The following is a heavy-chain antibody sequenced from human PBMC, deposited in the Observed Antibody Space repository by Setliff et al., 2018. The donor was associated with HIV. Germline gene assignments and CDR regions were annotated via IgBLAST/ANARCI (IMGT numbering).Heavy chain of an antibody. J-gene: IGHJ5*02. CDR2: IYQSGSI. D-gene: IGHD2-2*01. CDR1: GYSINSGFS. V-gene: IGHV4-38-2*01. Sequence: SETLSLTCAASGYSINSGFSRAWIRQPPGQGPQWIGSIYQSGSIYYNPSLQSRVTISVDSSKNQFSLNLFSVTAADTAVYYCARPRRVRSRTWYWFDIWGQGTLVTVSS. CDR3: ARPRRVRSRTWYWFDI.